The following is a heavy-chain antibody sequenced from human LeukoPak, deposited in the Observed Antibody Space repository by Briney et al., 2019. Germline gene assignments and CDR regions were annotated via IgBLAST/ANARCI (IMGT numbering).Heavy chain of an antibody. CDR3: ARDLDCSSTSCDSRY. CDR1: GYTFTGYY. D-gene: IGHD2-2*01. V-gene: IGHV1-2*02. J-gene: IGHJ4*02. CDR2: INPNSGGT. Sequence: GASVKVSCKASGYTFTGYYMHWVRQAPGQGLEWMGWINPNSGGTNYAQKFQGRVTMTRDTSISTAYMELSRLRSDDTAVYYCARDLDCSSTSCDSRYWGQGTLVTVSS.